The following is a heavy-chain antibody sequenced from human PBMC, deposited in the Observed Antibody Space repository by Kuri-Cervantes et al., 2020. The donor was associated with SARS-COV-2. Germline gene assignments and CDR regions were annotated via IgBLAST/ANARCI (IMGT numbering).Heavy chain of an antibody. CDR2: ISGSRSYI. Sequence: GGSLRLSCGASGFTFSAYTMNWVRQAPGKALEWISSISGSRSYIYYADSVRGRFTISRDNSKNTLYLQMNSLRAEDTAVYYCARDRSTHYFDYWGQGTLVTVSS. CDR3: ARDRSTHYFDY. CDR1: GFTFSAYT. V-gene: IGHV3-21*01. J-gene: IGHJ4*02.